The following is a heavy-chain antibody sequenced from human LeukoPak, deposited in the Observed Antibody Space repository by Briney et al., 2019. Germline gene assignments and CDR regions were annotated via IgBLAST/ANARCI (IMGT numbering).Heavy chain of an antibody. J-gene: IGHJ6*03. CDR2: ISSSSSYI. V-gene: IGHV3-21*01. Sequence: GGSLRLSCAASGFTFSSYSMNWVRQAPGKGMEWVSSISSSSSYIYYADSVKGRFTTSRDNAKNSLYLQMNSLRAEDTALYFCARDPYSGNYGNYYYYYMDVWGKGTTVTISS. CDR1: GFTFSSYS. CDR3: ARDPYSGNYGNYYYYYMDV. D-gene: IGHD1-26*01.